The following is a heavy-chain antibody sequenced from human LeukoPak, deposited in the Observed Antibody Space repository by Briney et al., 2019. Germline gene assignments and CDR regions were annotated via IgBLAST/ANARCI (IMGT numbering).Heavy chain of an antibody. CDR3: ARVRYGSGSYYNDY. CDR2: INNNGGRA. CDR1: GFSFSTYS. J-gene: IGHJ4*02. Sequence: PGGSLRLSCAASGFSFSTYSMHWVGQAPGKGLEYVSAINNNGGRASYANSVKGRFTISRDNSKNTLILQMGSLRDEDMGVYYCARVRYGSGSYYNDYWGQGTLVTVSS. D-gene: IGHD3-10*01. V-gene: IGHV3-64*01.